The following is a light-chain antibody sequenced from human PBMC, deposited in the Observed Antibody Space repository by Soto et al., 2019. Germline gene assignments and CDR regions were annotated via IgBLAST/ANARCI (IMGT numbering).Light chain of an antibody. V-gene: IGKV1-6*01. Sequence: AIQMTQSPSSLSASVGDRVTITCRASQGIRNDLGWYQQKPGKAPELLIFAASSLQSGVPSRFSGSGSGTDFTLTISSLQPDDFATYYCQHYNSYSEAFGQGTKVDIK. CDR3: QHYNSYSEA. CDR2: AAS. J-gene: IGKJ1*01. CDR1: QGIRND.